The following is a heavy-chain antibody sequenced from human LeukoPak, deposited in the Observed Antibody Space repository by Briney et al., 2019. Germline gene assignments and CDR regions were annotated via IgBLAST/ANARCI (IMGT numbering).Heavy chain of an antibody. V-gene: IGHV1-69*01. J-gene: IGHJ4*02. CDR3: AGSVAGAQRESLDY. D-gene: IGHD6-19*01. Sequence: SVKVSCKASGGTFSSYAISWVRQAPGQGLEWMGGIIPIFGAANYAQKFQGRVTITADESTSTAYMELSSLRSEDTAVYYCAGSVAGAQRESLDYWGQGTLVTVSS. CDR2: IIPIFGAA. CDR1: GGTFSSYA.